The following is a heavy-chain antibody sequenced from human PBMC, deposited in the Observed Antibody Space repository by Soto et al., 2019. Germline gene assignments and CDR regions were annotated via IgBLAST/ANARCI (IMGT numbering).Heavy chain of an antibody. CDR1: GFTCSSYG. Sequence: QVQLVESGGGVVQPGRSLRLSCAASGFTCSSYGMHWVRQAPGKGLEWVAVIWYDGSKKYYANSVKDRFTISRDNSKNTLYMQMNSLSDENTAVYYCASALYYDILTGLGYWGQATLVTVSS. J-gene: IGHJ4*02. V-gene: IGHV3-33*01. D-gene: IGHD3-9*01. CDR3: ASALYYDILTGLGY. CDR2: IWYDGSKK.